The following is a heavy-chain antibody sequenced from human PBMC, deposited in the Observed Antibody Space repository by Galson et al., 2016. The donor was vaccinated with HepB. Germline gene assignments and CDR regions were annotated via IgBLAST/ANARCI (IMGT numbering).Heavy chain of an antibody. J-gene: IGHJ4*02. Sequence: SLRLSCAAAGFTVSDNHVTWIRQAPGKGLECVSVIFGRGNTYYADSVEGRFTIFRDNARNTVYLQTNSLRTEDTAVYYCAGYGGNSVWGQGTLVTVSS. CDR3: AGYGGNSV. V-gene: IGHV3-53*01. CDR2: IFGRGNT. D-gene: IGHD4-23*01. CDR1: GFTVSDNH.